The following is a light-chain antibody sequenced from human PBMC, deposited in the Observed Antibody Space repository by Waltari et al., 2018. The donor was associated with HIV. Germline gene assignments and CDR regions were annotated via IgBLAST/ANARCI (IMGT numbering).Light chain of an antibody. CDR3: ETWDSNTHKVV. J-gene: IGLJ2*01. CDR1: SGHRSYI. V-gene: IGLV4-60*03. Sequence: QPVLTQSSSASASLGSSVKLTCTLSSGHRSYIIAWHQQQPGKAPRYLMKLEGSGSYNKGRGIHDRFSGSSSGADRYLTISNLQSEDEADYYCETWDSNTHKVVFGGGTKLTVL. CDR2: LEGSGSY.